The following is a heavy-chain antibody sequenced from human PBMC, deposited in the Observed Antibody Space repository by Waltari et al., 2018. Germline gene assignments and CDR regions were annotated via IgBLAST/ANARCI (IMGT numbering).Heavy chain of an antibody. CDR2: MSASGDTI. CDR3: ARAGLGSGPDY. J-gene: IGHJ4*02. D-gene: IGHD1-26*01. V-gene: IGHV3-23*01. CDR1: GFAFSTYA. Sequence: EVQLLESGGDFEQPGGSLRLSCAASGFAFSTYAMSWVRQAPGNGWGGVSGMSASGDTIFYAYSVKGRFTVSRYNSEKTLYLHLNSLRGEDTAMYYCARAGLGSGPDYWGQGTLVTVSS.